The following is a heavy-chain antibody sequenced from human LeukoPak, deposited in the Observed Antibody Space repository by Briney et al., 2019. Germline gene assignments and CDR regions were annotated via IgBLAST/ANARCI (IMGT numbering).Heavy chain of an antibody. J-gene: IGHJ4*02. V-gene: IGHV4-30-4*08. D-gene: IGHD5-12*01. CDR3: ARERKGYSGYDYDY. CDR1: GFTVRSYY. CDR2: IYYSGST. Sequence: LRLSCAASGFTVRSYYMAWIRQPPGKGLEWIGYIYYSGSTYYNPSLKSRVTISVDTSKNQFSLKLSSVTAADTAVYYCARERKGYSGYDYDYWGQGTLVTVSS.